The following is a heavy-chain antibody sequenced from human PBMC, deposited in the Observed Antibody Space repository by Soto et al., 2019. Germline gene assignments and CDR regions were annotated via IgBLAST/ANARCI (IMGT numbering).Heavy chain of an antibody. V-gene: IGHV3-43D*03. CDR2: ISWDGGST. D-gene: IGHD6-6*01. J-gene: IGHJ3*02. CDR3: AKEEYSSSSGAFDI. Sequence: GGSLRLSCAASGFTFDDYAMHWVRQAPGKGLEWVSLISWDGGSTYYADSVKGRFTISRDNSKNFLYLQMNSLRAEDASLYYCAKEEYSSSSGAFDIWVQGTMVTVSS. CDR1: GFTFDDYA.